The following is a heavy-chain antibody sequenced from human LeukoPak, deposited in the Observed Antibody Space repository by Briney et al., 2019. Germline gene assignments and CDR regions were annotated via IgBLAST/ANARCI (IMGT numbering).Heavy chain of an antibody. D-gene: IGHD6-6*01. Sequence: ASVKVSCKASGYTFTGYYMHWVRQALGQGLEWMGWINPNSGGTNYAQKFQGRVTMTRDTSISTAYMELSRLRSDDTAVYYCARSSSQRGSFDYWGQGTLVTVSS. J-gene: IGHJ4*02. V-gene: IGHV1-2*02. CDR1: GYTFTGYY. CDR2: INPNSGGT. CDR3: ARSSSQRGSFDY.